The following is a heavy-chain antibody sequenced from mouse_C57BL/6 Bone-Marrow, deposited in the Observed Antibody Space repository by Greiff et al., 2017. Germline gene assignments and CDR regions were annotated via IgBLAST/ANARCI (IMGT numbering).Heavy chain of an antibody. J-gene: IGHJ3*01. CDR1: GYTFTSYW. Sequence: QVQLKQPGAELVRPGSSVKLSCKASGYTFTSYWMDWVKQRPGQGLEWIGNIYPSDSDTHYNQKFKDKATLTVDKSSSTAYMQLSSLTSEDSAVYYGARSGPVDGYYACFADWGQGTLVTVSA. CDR2: IYPSDSDT. V-gene: IGHV1-61*01. CDR3: ARSGPVDGYYACFAD. D-gene: IGHD2-3*01.